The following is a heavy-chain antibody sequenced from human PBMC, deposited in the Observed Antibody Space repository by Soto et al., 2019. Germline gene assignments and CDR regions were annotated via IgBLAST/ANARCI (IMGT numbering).Heavy chain of an antibody. CDR2: IKSKTDGGTT. V-gene: IGHV3-15*01. D-gene: IGHD2-15*01. J-gene: IGHJ4*02. CDR1: GFTFSNAW. CDR3: TTDASRYCSGGSCYLFDY. Sequence: PGGSLRLSCAASGFTFSNAWMSWVRQAPGKGLEWVGRIKSKTDGGTTDYAAPVKGRFTISRDDSKNTLYLQMNSLKTEDTAVYYCTTDASRYCSGGSCYLFDYWGQGTLVTVSS.